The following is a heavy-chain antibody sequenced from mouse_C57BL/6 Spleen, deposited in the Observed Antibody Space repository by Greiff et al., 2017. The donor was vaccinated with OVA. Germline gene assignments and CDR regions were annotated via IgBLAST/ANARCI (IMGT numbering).Heavy chain of an antibody. CDR3: AKGYDYDEEAYWYFDV. Sequence: EVKLEESGGGLVKPGGSLKLSCAASGFTFSSYAMSWVRQTPEKRLEWVATISDGGSYTYYPDNVKGRFTISRDNAKNNLYLQMSHLKSEDTAMYYCAKGYDYDEEAYWYFDVWGTGTTVTVSS. J-gene: IGHJ1*03. V-gene: IGHV5-4*03. CDR2: ISDGGSYT. D-gene: IGHD2-4*01. CDR1: GFTFSSYA.